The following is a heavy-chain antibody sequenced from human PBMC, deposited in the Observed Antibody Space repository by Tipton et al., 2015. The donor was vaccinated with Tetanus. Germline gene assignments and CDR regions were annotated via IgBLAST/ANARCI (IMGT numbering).Heavy chain of an antibody. CDR3: ARDTYYGDPLGYFDL. CDR2: IHSSGST. D-gene: IGHD4-17*01. V-gene: IGHV4-59*01. CDR1: GGSISSYY. Sequence: TLSLTCTVSGGSISSYYWSWIRQPPGKGPEWIGQIHSSGSTNYIPSLKSRVTISLDTSKNQFSLRLTSVTAADTAVYYCARDTYYGDPLGYFDLWGRGTLVTVSS. J-gene: IGHJ2*01.